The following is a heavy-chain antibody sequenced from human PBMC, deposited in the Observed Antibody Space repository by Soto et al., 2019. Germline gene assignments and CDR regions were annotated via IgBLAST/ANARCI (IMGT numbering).Heavy chain of an antibody. D-gene: IGHD6-25*01. CDR3: AKERPVKGRSGSLSS. V-gene: IGHV3-30*18. CDR1: GFTFSDYG. Sequence: GGCLGLSCAASGFTFSDYGMHWVRQAPGKGLEWVALISHDGSNKYYADSVKGRFTISRDNSKNTLYLQMNSLRAEDTTIYYCAKERPVKGRSGSLSSWGQGTMVTVSS. CDR2: ISHDGSNK. J-gene: IGHJ5*01.